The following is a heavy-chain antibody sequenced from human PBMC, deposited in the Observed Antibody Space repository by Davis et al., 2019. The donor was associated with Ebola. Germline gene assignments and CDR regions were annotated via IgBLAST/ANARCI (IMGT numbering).Heavy chain of an antibody. V-gene: IGHV3-48*04. J-gene: IGHJ4*02. CDR1: GFTFSSYW. D-gene: IGHD3-3*01. Sequence: GSLRLSCAASGFTFSSYWMHWVRQAPGKGLEWVSYISSSGSTIYYADSVKGRFTISRDNAKNSLYLQMNSLRAEDTAVYYCARDRGRVVLGYYFDYWGQGTLVTVSS. CDR3: ARDRGRVVLGYYFDY. CDR2: ISSSGSTI.